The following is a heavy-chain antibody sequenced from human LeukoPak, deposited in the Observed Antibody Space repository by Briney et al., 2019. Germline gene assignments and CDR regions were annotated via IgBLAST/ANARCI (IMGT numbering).Heavy chain of an antibody. CDR1: GGSITSTNY. Sequence: SETLSHTCGVSGGSITSTNYWTWVRQPPGKGPEWIGEVNLQGSTNYNPSLMGRVAISVDMSENHISLQLTSVTAADTAVYYCAREGGPYRPLDYSGQGTLVTVSS. CDR2: VNLQGST. V-gene: IGHV4-4*02. J-gene: IGHJ4*02. CDR3: AREGGPYRPLDY.